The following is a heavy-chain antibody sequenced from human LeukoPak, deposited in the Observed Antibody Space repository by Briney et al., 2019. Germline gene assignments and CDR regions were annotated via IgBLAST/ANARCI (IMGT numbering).Heavy chain of an antibody. V-gene: IGHV1-46*01. Sequence: GASVKVSCKTSGYSFTSYNLHWVRQAPGQRLEWMGIINPSGGSTSYAQKFQGRVTMTRDTSTSTVYMELSSLRSEDTAVYYCASMNITMVRGVSVFNWFDPWGQGTLVTVSS. CDR1: GYSFTSYN. CDR3: ASMNITMVRGVSVFNWFDP. D-gene: IGHD3-10*01. CDR2: INPSGGST. J-gene: IGHJ5*02.